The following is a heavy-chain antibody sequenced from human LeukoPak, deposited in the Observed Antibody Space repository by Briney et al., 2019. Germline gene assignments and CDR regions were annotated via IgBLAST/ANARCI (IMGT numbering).Heavy chain of an antibody. J-gene: IGHJ4*02. CDR3: ARALSGDLDY. CDR2: IYTSGST. Sequence: SQTLSLTCTVSGGSISSGSYYWSWIRQPAGKGLEWIGRIYTSGSTNYNPPLKSRVTISVDTSKNQFSLKLSSVTAADTAVYYCARALSGDLDYWGQGTLVTVSS. D-gene: IGHD7-27*01. V-gene: IGHV4-61*02. CDR1: GGSISSGSYY.